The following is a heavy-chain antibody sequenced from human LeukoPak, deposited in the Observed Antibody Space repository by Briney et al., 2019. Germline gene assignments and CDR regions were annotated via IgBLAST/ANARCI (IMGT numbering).Heavy chain of an antibody. Sequence: ASVKVSCKASGYTFTVYYIHWVRQAPGQGLEWMGWSNPSSGGSKYAQKFQGRVTMTRDTSISTAYMELSSLRSDDTAVYYCVTVKPAFDIWGQGTMVTVSS. CDR3: VTVKPAFDI. CDR1: GYTFTVYY. V-gene: IGHV1-2*02. J-gene: IGHJ3*02. D-gene: IGHD3-16*02. CDR2: SNPSSGGS.